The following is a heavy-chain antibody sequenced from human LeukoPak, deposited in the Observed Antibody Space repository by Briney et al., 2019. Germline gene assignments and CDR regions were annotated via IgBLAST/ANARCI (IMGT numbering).Heavy chain of an antibody. V-gene: IGHV3-53*01. CDR3: AKDLGSSGWYAEYFQH. CDR1: GFTVSNNY. CDR2: LYSGGNT. J-gene: IGHJ1*01. Sequence: GGSLRLSCAASGFTVSNNYMSWVRQAPGKGLEWVSVLYSGGNTYYTDSVKGRFAISRDYSRNTLYLQMNSLRAEDTAVYYCAKDLGSSGWYAEYFQHWGQGTLVTVSS. D-gene: IGHD6-19*01.